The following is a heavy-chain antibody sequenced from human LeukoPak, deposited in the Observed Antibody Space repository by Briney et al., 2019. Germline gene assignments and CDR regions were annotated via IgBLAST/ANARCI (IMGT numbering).Heavy chain of an antibody. V-gene: IGHV3-30*02. J-gene: IGHJ3*02. D-gene: IGHD6-13*01. CDR3: AKDRSIAAGDDALDI. Sequence: GGSLRLSCAASGFTFSSYGMHWVRQAPGKGLDWVAFIHHDGSNKYYADSVRGRFTISRDNSKNTLYLQMNSLRAEDTAVYYCAKDRSIAAGDDALDIWGQGTMVTVSS. CDR1: GFTFSSYG. CDR2: IHHDGSNK.